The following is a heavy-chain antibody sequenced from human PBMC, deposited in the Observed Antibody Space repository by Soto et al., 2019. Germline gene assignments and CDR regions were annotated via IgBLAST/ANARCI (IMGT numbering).Heavy chain of an antibody. J-gene: IGHJ4*02. CDR3: AKDIIWGGMTTIHYFDS. Sequence: PGGSLRLSCAASGFTFSTYALTWVRQAPGKGLEWVSGISCNSETTDYADSVKGRFTISRDDAKSSLFLQMNSLRPDDTALYYCAKDIIWGGMTTIHYFDSWGQGTLVTVSS. D-gene: IGHD4-17*01. CDR2: ISCNSETT. CDR1: GFTFSTYA. V-gene: IGHV3-9*01.